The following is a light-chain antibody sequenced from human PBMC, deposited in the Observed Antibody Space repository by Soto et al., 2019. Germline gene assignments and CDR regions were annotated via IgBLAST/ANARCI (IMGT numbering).Light chain of an antibody. V-gene: IGLV2-8*01. J-gene: IGLJ2*01. CDR2: DVN. CDR3: GSYAGSSNFVV. Sequence: QSVLTQPPSASGSPGQSVTSSCTGTSSDIGYYNYVSWYQQHPGKAPNLVIYDVNKRPSGVPDRFSGFKSGNTASLTVSGLQAEDEAEYYCGSYAGSSNFVVFGGGTQLTVL. CDR1: SSDIGYYNY.